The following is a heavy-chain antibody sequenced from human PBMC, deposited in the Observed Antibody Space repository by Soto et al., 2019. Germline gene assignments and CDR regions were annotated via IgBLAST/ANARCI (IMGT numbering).Heavy chain of an antibody. CDR3: ESTYGASFSFDP. V-gene: IGHV3-11*01. CDR1: GFTFGDYY. Sequence: QVQLVESGGGLVKPGGSLRLSCAASGFTFGDYYMSWIRQAPGKGLEWVSYISSSGSTIDYADSVKGRFTISRDNAKNSLYLQMNSLRAEDTAVYYCESTYGASFSFDPWGQGTLVTVSS. D-gene: IGHD3-16*01. CDR2: ISSSGSTI. J-gene: IGHJ5*02.